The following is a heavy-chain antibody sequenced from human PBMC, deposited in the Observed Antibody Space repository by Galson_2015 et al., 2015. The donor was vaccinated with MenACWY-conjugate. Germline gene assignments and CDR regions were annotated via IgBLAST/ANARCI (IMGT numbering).Heavy chain of an antibody. CDR3: ARSCSGGSCYPDS. V-gene: IGHV3-30*02. CDR1: GFTFSNYG. CDR2: IRYDGSNK. Sequence: SLRLSCAASGFTFSNYGMHWVRQAPGKGLEWVAFIRYDGSNKNYADSVKGRFTISRDNSKNTLYLQMSSLRPEDTAAYYCARSCSGGSCYPDSWGQGTLVTVSS. D-gene: IGHD2-15*01. J-gene: IGHJ4*02.